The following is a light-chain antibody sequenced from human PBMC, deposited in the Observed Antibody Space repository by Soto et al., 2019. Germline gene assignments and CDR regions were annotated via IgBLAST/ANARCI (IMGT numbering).Light chain of an antibody. Sequence: DFQITQSPSTLSASVGDRVTITCRASQNIDKWLAWYQQRPGKAPKLMIYKASTLESGVPSRFSGSGSGTEFTLTINSLQPEDFATYYCQQYDTSSRTFGQGTKVEIK. J-gene: IGKJ1*01. V-gene: IGKV1-5*03. CDR3: QQYDTSSRT. CDR2: KAS. CDR1: QNIDKW.